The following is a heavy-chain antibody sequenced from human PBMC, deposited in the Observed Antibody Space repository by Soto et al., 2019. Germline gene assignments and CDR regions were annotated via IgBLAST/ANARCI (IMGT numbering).Heavy chain of an antibody. J-gene: IGHJ4*02. Sequence: HPGGSLRLSCAASGFTFSNYWMSWVRQAPGKGLEWVANIKQDGSEKYYVDSVKGRFTISRDNAKNSLYLQMNSLRAEDTAVYYCASEGFPRKYYFDYWGQGALVTVSS. CDR1: GFTFSNYW. CDR3: ASEGFPRKYYFDY. CDR2: IKQDGSEK. V-gene: IGHV3-7*01.